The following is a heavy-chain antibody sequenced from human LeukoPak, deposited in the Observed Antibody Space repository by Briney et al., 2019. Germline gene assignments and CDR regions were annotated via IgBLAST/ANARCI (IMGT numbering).Heavy chain of an antibody. Sequence: ASVKVSCKASGYTFTSYDINWVRQATGQGLEWMGWMNPNSGNTGYAQKFQGRVTITRNTSISTAYMELSSLRSEDTALYYCAREQLVDFYYYYTDVWGKGTTVTVSS. J-gene: IGHJ6*03. CDR3: AREQLVDFYYYYTDV. D-gene: IGHD6-13*01. CDR2: MNPNSGNT. V-gene: IGHV1-8*03. CDR1: GYTFTSYD.